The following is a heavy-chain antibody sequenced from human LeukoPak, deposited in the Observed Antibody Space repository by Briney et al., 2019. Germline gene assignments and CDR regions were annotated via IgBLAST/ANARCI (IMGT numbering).Heavy chain of an antibody. J-gene: IGHJ4*02. CDR2: IYTSGST. V-gene: IGHV4-4*07. CDR1: GGSISSYY. D-gene: IGHD3-3*01. Sequence: SETLSLTCTVSGGSISSYYWSWIRQPAGKGLEWIGRIYTSGSTNYNPSLKSRVTMSVDTSKNQFSLKLSSVTAADTAVYYCARVGWSGYYTSYYFDCWGQGTLVTVSS. CDR3: ARVGWSGYYTSYYFDC.